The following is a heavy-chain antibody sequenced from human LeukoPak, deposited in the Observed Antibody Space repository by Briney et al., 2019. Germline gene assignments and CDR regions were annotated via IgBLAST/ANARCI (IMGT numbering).Heavy chain of an antibody. CDR2: IYTSGST. Sequence: MPSETLSLTCTVSGGSISSYYWSWIRQPAGKGLEWIGRIYTSGSTNYNPSLKSRVTMSVDTSKNQFSLKLSSVTAADTAVYYCARDQYYYGSGSYAFDYWGQGTLVTVSS. V-gene: IGHV4-4*07. CDR1: GGSISSYY. CDR3: ARDQYYYGSGSYAFDY. D-gene: IGHD3-10*01. J-gene: IGHJ4*02.